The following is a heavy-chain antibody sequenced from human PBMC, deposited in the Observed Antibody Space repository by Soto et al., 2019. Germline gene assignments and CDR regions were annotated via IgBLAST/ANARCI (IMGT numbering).Heavy chain of an antibody. CDR2: IIPIFGTA. V-gene: IGHV1-69*13. Sequence: SLKVSCKASGGTFSSYAISWVRQAPGQGLEWMGGIIPIFGTANYAQKFQGRVTITADESTSTAYMELSSLRSEDTAVYYCASGYYYDSSGYYYVRGAQDYWGQGTLVTVSS. CDR3: ASGYYYDSSGYYYVRGAQDY. CDR1: GGTFSSYA. J-gene: IGHJ4*02. D-gene: IGHD3-22*01.